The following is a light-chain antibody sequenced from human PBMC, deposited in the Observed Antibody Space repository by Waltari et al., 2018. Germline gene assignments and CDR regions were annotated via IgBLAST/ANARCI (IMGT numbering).Light chain of an antibody. Sequence: VTITCRASQTIFNYLYWYHQKPGKAPKLLISSASILQSGVPSRFGGSGFGTDFALTITGLQPEDFGTYYCQQTASAPITFGRGTKVDIK. J-gene: IGKJ1*01. CDR2: SAS. V-gene: IGKV1-39*01. CDR1: QTIFNY. CDR3: QQTASAPIT.